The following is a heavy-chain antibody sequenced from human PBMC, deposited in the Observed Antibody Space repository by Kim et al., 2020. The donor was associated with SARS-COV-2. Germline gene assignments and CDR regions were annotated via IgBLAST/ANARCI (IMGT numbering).Heavy chain of an antibody. D-gene: IGHD1-26*01. CDR1: GFIFSNYA. CDR2: INNNGGTT. J-gene: IGHJ4*02. Sequence: GGSLRLSCAASGFIFSNYAMHWVRQAPGKGLERVSAINNNGGTTYYADSVRGRFTISRDNSKNTLYLQMSSLRAEDTAVYYCVRGYGGSQSYWGQGTLVTVSS. V-gene: IGHV3-64D*06. CDR3: VRGYGGSQSY.